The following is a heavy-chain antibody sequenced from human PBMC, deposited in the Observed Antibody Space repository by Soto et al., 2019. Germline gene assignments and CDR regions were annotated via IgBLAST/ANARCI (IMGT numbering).Heavy chain of an antibody. Sequence: QVQLVQSGAEVKKPGASVKVSCKASGDTFTDYYIHWVRQAPGQGLEWMGTVNPSGGHTTYAQHXLXXXTXXRDTSTSTLYMELTSLTSEDTAVYYCARGGHVVVVTAALDFWGQGTRVTVSS. CDR2: VNPSGGHT. CDR3: ARGGHVVVVTAALDF. V-gene: IGHV1-46*01. D-gene: IGHD2-21*02. J-gene: IGHJ4*02. CDR1: GDTFTDYY.